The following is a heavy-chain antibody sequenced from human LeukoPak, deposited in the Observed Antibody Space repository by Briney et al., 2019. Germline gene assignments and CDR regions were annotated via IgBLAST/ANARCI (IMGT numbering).Heavy chain of an antibody. D-gene: IGHD3-9*01. CDR2: IYYSGST. V-gene: IGHV4-59*01. J-gene: IGHJ4*02. Sequence: SETLSLTCTGSGGSISSYYWSWIRQPPGKGLEWIGYIYYSGSTNYNPSLKSRVTISVDTSKSQFSLKLSSVTAADTAVYYCARIRPLLTGSYYFDYWGQGTLVTVSS. CDR3: ARIRPLLTGSYYFDY. CDR1: GGSISSYY.